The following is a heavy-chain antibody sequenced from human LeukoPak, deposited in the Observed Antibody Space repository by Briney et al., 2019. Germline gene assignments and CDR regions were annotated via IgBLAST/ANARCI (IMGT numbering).Heavy chain of an antibody. D-gene: IGHD3-22*01. CDR3: ARGQLQLWGAYYYDSSGYFDY. CDR1: RGTFISYA. Sequence: ASVKVSCKASRGTFISYAISWVRQAPGQGLEWMGRIIPIFGTANYAQKFQGRVTITTDESTSTAYMELSSLRSEDTAVYYCARGQLQLWGAYYYDSSGYFDYWGQGTLVTVSS. J-gene: IGHJ4*02. CDR2: IIPIFGTA. V-gene: IGHV1-69*05.